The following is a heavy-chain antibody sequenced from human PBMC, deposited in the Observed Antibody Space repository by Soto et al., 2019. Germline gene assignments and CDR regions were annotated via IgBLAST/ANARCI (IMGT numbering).Heavy chain of an antibody. V-gene: IGHV3-48*01. D-gene: IGHD3-22*01. CDR2: ISSASTTI. Sequence: EVQLVEAGGDLVQPGGSLRLSCAVSGFTFRAYGMNWVRQAPGKGLEWVSYISSASTTIYYADSVKGRFTISRDNAKNSLYRQRNSLRVEDTAVYYCARDRSSGVYSFDYWGQGTLVTVSS. J-gene: IGHJ4*02. CDR1: GFTFRAYG. CDR3: ARDRSSGVYSFDY.